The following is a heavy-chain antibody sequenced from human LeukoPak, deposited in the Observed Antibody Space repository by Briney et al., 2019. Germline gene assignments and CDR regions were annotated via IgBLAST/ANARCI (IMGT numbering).Heavy chain of an antibody. Sequence: ASVKVSCKASGGTFIRYAISWVRQAPGQGLEWMGGIIPIFGTTDYAQKFQGRVTITADESTSTAYMELSSLRSEDTAVYYCARDKGEGYYHYYMDVWGKGTTVTVS. J-gene: IGHJ6*03. V-gene: IGHV1-69*13. CDR2: IIPIFGTT. CDR1: GGTFIRYA. CDR3: ARDKGEGYYHYYMDV.